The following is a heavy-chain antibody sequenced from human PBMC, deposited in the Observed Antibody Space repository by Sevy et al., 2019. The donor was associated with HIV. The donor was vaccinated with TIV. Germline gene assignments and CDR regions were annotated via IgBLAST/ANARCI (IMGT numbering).Heavy chain of an antibody. CDR1: GFTFSSYA. Sequence: GGSLRLSCAASGFTFSSYAMSWVRQAPGKGLEWVSAISCSGASTYYADSVKGRFTISRDNSKNTLYLQMNSLRAEETAVYYCAKDAPVYNYDSSGSFDHWGQGTLVTVSS. CDR2: ISCSGAST. J-gene: IGHJ4*02. CDR3: AKDAPVYNYDSSGSFDH. D-gene: IGHD3-22*01. V-gene: IGHV3-23*01.